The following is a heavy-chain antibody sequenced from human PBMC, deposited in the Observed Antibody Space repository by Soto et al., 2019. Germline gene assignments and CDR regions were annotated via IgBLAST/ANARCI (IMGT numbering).Heavy chain of an antibody. V-gene: IGHV6-1*01. J-gene: IGHJ6*02. CDR3: ARGAVSGQFYHALDV. D-gene: IGHD2-8*01. CDR1: GDSVSSNGAA. Sequence: PSETLSLTCAISGDSVSSNGAAWSWIRQSPSRGLEWLGRTFYRSKWYTDYALSVKGRITINPDTTTNQLSLQLSFVTPEDTAIYYCARGAVSGQFYHALDVWGQGTTVTVSS. CDR2: TFYRSKWYT.